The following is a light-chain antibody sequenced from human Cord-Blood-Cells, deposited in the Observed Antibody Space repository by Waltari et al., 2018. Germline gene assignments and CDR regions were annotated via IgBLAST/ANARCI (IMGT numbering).Light chain of an antibody. Sequence: SALTQPASVSRSPGPSITLSCTGTSSDVGGSNYASWYQQHPGKAPKLMIYDVSKRPSGVSNRFSGSKSGNTASLTISGLQAEDEADYYCSSYTSSSTYVFGTGTKVTVL. CDR3: SSYTSSSTYV. V-gene: IGLV2-14*01. CDR1: SSDVGGSNY. J-gene: IGLJ1*01. CDR2: DVS.